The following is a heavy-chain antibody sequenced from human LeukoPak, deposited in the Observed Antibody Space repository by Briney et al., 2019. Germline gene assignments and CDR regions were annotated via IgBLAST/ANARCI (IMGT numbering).Heavy chain of an antibody. CDR1: GFTLSSYN. Sequence: GGSLRLSCVASGFTLSSYNMKWVRQAPGKRLEWVSSISWRSSDIEYADSVKGRFTISRDIDKKSLYLQMNSLRVEDTAVYYCAKTPYGGNPGFDYWGQGTLVTVSS. V-gene: IGHV3-21*01. CDR3: AKTPYGGNPGFDY. CDR2: ISWRSSDI. J-gene: IGHJ4*02. D-gene: IGHD4-23*01.